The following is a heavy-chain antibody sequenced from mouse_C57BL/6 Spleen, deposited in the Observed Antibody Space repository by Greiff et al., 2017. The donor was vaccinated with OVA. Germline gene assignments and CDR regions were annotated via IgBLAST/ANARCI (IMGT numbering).Heavy chain of an antibody. V-gene: IGHV1-82*01. J-gene: IGHJ4*01. D-gene: IGHD2-5*01. CDR2: IYPGDGDT. Sequence: QVQLQQSGPELVKPGASVKISCKASGYAFSSSWMNWVKQRPGKGLEWIGRIYPGDGDTNYNGKLKGKATLTADKSSSTAYMQLSSLTSDDSAVYFCARSGYSNSYYAMDYWGQGTSVTVSS. CDR3: ARSGYSNSYYAMDY. CDR1: GYAFSSSW.